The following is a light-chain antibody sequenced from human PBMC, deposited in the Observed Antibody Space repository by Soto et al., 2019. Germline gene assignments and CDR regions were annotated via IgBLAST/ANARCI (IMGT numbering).Light chain of an antibody. V-gene: IGLV2-18*01. CDR3: SLYTSSSTLV. CDR1: SSDVGSYNS. J-gene: IGLJ2*01. CDR2: EVS. Sequence: QSALTQPPSVSGSPGQSVTISCTGTSSDVGSYNSVSWYQQPPGTAPKLMIYEVSNRPSGVPDRFSGSKSGNTASLTISGLKAEDEADYYFSLYTSSSTLVFGGWTQLTV.